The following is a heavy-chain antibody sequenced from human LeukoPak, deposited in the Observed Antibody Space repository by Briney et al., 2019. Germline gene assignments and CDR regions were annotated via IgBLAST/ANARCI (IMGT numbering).Heavy chain of an antibody. CDR3: AIDLNIVVVPAADY. D-gene: IGHD2-2*01. V-gene: IGHV3-23*01. Sequence: PGGSLRLSCAASGFTFSSYAMSWVRQAPGKGLEWVSAISGSGGSTYYADSVKGRFTISRDNSKNTLYLQMNSLRAEDTAVYYCAIDLNIVVVPAADYWGQGTLVTVSS. CDR2: ISGSGGST. CDR1: GFTFSSYA. J-gene: IGHJ4*02.